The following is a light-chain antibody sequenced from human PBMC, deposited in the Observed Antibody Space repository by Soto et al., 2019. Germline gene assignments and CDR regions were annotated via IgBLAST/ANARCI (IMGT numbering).Light chain of an antibody. Sequence: EVVLTQSPGTLPLSPGERATLSCRASQSVSSNFLAWYQQKSGQAPRLLIYGASNRATGIPDRFSGSGSGTDFTLTIRRVEPEDFAVYYCQQYDTSPRTFGQGTKVEFK. CDR1: QSVSSNF. CDR3: QQYDTSPRT. CDR2: GAS. V-gene: IGKV3-20*01. J-gene: IGKJ1*01.